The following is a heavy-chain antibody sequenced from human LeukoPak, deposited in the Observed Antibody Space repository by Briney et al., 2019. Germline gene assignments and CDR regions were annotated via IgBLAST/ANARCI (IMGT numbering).Heavy chain of an antibody. V-gene: IGHV3-49*03. CDR3: TRVERGYSYGFDY. CDR1: GFTLGDYA. J-gene: IGHJ4*02. D-gene: IGHD5-18*01. Sequence: GGSLRLSCTASGFTLGDYAMSWLRQAPGKGLEWVGFIRSKAYGRTTEYAASVKGRFTISRDDSKSIAYLQMNSLKTEDTAVYYCTRVERGYSYGFDYWGQGTLVTVSS. CDR2: IRSKAYGRTT.